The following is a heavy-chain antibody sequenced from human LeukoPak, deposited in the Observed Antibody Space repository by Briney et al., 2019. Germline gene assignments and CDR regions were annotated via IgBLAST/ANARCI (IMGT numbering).Heavy chain of an antibody. V-gene: IGHV3-64*02. CDR3: ARGTGPFDY. CDR1: GFTFSSYA. J-gene: IGHJ4*02. D-gene: IGHD1-1*01. CDR2: ISSNGGST. Sequence: GGSLRLSCAASGFTFSSYAMHWVRQAPGKGLEYVSAISSNGGSTHYADSVKGRFTISRDNSKNTLYLQMGSLRAEDMAVYYCARGTGPFDYWGQGTLVTVSS.